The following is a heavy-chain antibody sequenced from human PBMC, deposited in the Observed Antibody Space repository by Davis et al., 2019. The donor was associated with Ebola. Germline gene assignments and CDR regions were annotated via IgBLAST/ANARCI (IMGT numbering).Heavy chain of an antibody. Sequence: ASVKVSCKASGYTFTSHGISWVRQAPGQGLEWMGIINPGGGGTTYAQRFQGRVAVTRDTSTSTVYMELSSLRSEDTAVYYCARGPGSGYNSGWYVYWGQGTLVTVSP. D-gene: IGHD6-19*01. CDR2: INPGGGGT. V-gene: IGHV1-46*01. J-gene: IGHJ4*02. CDR3: ARGPGSGYNSGWYVY. CDR1: GYTFTSHG.